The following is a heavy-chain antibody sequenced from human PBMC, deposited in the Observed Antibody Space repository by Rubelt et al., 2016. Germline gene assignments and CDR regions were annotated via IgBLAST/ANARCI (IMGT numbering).Heavy chain of an antibody. D-gene: IGHD3-22*01. J-gene: IGHJ4*02. Sequence: QVQLVESGGGVVQPGRSLRLSCAASGFTFSSYGMHWVRQAPGKGLEWVAVIWYDGSNKYYADSVKGRFTISRDNSKNTLYLQMNSLRAEDRAVYYCASDFYYNSSNYYGGLDYWGQGILVTVSS. CDR2: IWYDGSNK. CDR3: ASDFYYNSSNYYGGLDY. CDR1: GFTFSSYG. V-gene: IGHV3-33*01.